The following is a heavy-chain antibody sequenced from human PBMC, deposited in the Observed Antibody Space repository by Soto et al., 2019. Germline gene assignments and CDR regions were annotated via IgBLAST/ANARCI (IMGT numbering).Heavy chain of an antibody. Sequence: SVKVSCKASGGTFSSYAISWVRQAPGQGLEWMGGIIPIFGTANYAQKFQGRVTITADESTSTAYMELSSLRSEDTAVYYCARDRYSYGRYYGMDVWGQGTTVTVSS. CDR1: GGTFSSYA. CDR2: IIPIFGTA. CDR3: ARDRYSYGRYYGMDV. V-gene: IGHV1-69*13. D-gene: IGHD5-18*01. J-gene: IGHJ6*02.